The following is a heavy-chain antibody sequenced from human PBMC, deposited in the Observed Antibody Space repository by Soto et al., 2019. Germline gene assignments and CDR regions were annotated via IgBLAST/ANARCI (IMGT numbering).Heavy chain of an antibody. D-gene: IGHD3-10*01. J-gene: IGHJ4*02. V-gene: IGHV3-48*01. Sequence: GGSLRLSCAASGFTFSNYNMNWVRQAPGKGLEWVSYISSGSSTYYADSVKGRFTISRDNAKNSLYLQMNSLRAEDTAVYFCARDHLSPGSLVDYWGQGTLVTVSS. CDR3: ARDHLSPGSLVDY. CDR1: GFTFSNYN. CDR2: ISSGSST.